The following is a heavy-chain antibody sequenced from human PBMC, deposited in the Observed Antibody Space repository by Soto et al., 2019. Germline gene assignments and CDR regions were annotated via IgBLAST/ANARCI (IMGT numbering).Heavy chain of an antibody. CDR1: GFIFEDYA. J-gene: IGHJ4*02. CDR2: IRWSSGGI. V-gene: IGHV3-9*01. CDR3: AKDASSAIDY. Sequence: EVQLVESGGGLVQPGRSLRLSCVASGFIFEDYAMHWVRQAPGQGLEWVSSIRWSSGGIDYADSVKGRFTISRDNAKKSLYLQMNSLKPADTALYYCAKDASSAIDYWGQGTLVTVSS.